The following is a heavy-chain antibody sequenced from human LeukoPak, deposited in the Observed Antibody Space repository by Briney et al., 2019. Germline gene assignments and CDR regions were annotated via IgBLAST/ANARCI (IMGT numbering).Heavy chain of an antibody. CDR3: ARGRRDSSSWYLPYYYYGMDV. D-gene: IGHD6-13*01. V-gene: IGHV4-34*01. CDR1: GGSFSGYY. J-gene: IGHJ6*02. CDR2: INHSGST. Sequence: SETLSLTCAVYGGSFSGYYWSWIRQPPGKGLEWIGEINHSGSTNYNPSLKSRVTISVDTSKNQFSLKLSSVTAADTAVYYCARGRRDSSSWYLPYYYYGMDVWGQGTTVTVSS.